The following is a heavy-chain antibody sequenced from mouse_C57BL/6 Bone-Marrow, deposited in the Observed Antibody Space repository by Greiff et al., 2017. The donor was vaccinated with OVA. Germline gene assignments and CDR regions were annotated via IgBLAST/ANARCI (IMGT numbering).Heavy chain of an antibody. V-gene: IGHV1-59*01. J-gene: IGHJ2*01. CDR2: IDPSDSYT. CDR1: GYTFTSYW. CDR3: ARRDYDYDGYYFDY. D-gene: IGHD2-4*01. Sequence: QVQLQQSGAELVRPGTSVKLSCKASGYTFTSYWMHWVKQRPGQGLEWIGVIDPSDSYTNYNQKFKGKATLTVDTSSSTAYMQLSSLTSEDSAVYYCARRDYDYDGYYFDYWGQGTTLTVSS.